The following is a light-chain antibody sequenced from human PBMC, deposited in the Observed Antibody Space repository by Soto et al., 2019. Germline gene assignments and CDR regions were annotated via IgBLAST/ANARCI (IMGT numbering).Light chain of an antibody. Sequence: EIILTQSPATLSLSPGGRATLNCRASQNINRYLAWYHQKPGQPPRLLIYDASTRATGIPARFSGSGSGTDFTLTISSLEPEDFAVYYCQQRSNWPITFGQGTRLEIK. V-gene: IGKV3-11*01. CDR2: DAS. CDR3: QQRSNWPIT. CDR1: QNINRY. J-gene: IGKJ5*01.